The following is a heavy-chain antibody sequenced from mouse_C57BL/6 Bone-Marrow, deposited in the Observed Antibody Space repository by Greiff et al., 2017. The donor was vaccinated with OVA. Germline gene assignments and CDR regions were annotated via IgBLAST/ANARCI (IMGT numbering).Heavy chain of an antibody. Sequence: QVQLQQSGAELVKPGASVKISCKASGYAFSSYWMNWVKQRPGKGLEWIGQIYPGDGDTNYNGKFKGKATLTADKSSSTAYMQLSSLTSGDSAVYFCARGSYGSSPWFAYWGQGTLVTVSA. CDR2: IYPGDGDT. D-gene: IGHD1-1*01. CDR1: GYAFSSYW. V-gene: IGHV1-80*01. CDR3: ARGSYGSSPWFAY. J-gene: IGHJ3*01.